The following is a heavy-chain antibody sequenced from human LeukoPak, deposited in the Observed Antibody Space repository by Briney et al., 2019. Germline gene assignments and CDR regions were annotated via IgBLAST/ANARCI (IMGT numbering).Heavy chain of an antibody. CDR3: ARGGVNTFWSGYYGDAFDI. CDR2: ISGSVGST. V-gene: IGHV3-23*01. Sequence: GGSLRLSCAASGFTFSSYAMSWVRQAPGKGLEWVSAISGSVGSTYYADSVKGRFTISRDNSKNTLYLQVNSLRAEDTAAYYCARGGVNTFWSGYYGDAFDIWGQGTMVTVSS. CDR1: GFTFSSYA. D-gene: IGHD3-3*01. J-gene: IGHJ3*02.